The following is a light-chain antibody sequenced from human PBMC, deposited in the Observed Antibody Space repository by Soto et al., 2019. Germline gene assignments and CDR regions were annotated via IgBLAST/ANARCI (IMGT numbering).Light chain of an antibody. CDR3: QHHNSYSQT. J-gene: IGKJ1*01. Sequence: DIQMTQSPPTLSASVGDRVTITCRASQSIRHYLAWYQQMPGKAPKLLIYGASTLQSGVPSRFSGSGSGTAFNLTISSLEPDDFGTYFCQHHNSYSQTFGQGTKVDI. CDR2: GAS. V-gene: IGKV1-5*01. CDR1: QSIRHY.